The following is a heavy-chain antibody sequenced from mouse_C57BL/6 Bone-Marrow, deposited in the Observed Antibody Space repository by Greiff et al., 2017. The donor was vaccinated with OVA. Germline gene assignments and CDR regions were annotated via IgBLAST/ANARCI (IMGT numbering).Heavy chain of an antibody. CDR2: INPGSGGT. V-gene: IGHV1-54*01. CDR3: ARLGSHFAY. J-gene: IGHJ3*01. CDR1: GYAFTNYL. Sequence: QVQLQQSGAELVRPGTSVKVSCKASGYAFTNYLIEWVKQRPGQGLEWIGVINPGSGGTNYNEKFKGKATLTADKSSSTAYMQLSSLTSEDSAVYFCARLGSHFAYWGQGTLITVTA. D-gene: IGHD4-1*01.